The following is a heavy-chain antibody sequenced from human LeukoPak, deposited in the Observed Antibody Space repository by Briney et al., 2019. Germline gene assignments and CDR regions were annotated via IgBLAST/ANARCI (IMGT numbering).Heavy chain of an antibody. Sequence: GESLKISRQGSEYSFTNYWIGWVRQMPGKGLEWMGIIYPGDSDTKYSPSFQGQVTISADKSISTAYLQWSSLKASDTAMYYCASAGDSSGYYYFSAFDIWGQGTMVTVSS. CDR2: IYPGDSDT. CDR3: ASAGDSSGYYYFSAFDI. D-gene: IGHD3-22*01. V-gene: IGHV5-51*01. J-gene: IGHJ3*02. CDR1: EYSFTNYW.